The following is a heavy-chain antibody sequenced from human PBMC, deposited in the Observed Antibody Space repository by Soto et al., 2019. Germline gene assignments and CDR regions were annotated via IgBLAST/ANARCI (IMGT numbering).Heavy chain of an antibody. CDR3: ARGEDAFFYYGLDV. J-gene: IGHJ6*02. CDR1: GVSFSCYY. V-gene: IGHV4-59*01. CDR2: IYDTGISGYTPST. Sequence: SETLSLTCAVYGVSFSCYYWSWIRRPPGKGLEWIAYIYDTGISGYTPSTSYNPSLKSRVTMSVDTSKSQFSLKLTSVTAADTAVYYCARGEDAFFYYGLDVWGQGITVTVSS.